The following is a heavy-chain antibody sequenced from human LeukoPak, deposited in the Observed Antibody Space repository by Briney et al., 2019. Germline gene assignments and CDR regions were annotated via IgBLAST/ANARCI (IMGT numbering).Heavy chain of an antibody. J-gene: IGHJ5*02. Sequence: PSETLSLTCTVPGGSISSSNYYWGCIRQPPGKGLEWIGSAYFIGRTNYDPSFKSRVTISVDTSKNQFSLKLSSVTAADTAVYYCARARSSLKGAWMFDPSGQGTLVTVSS. D-gene: IGHD5-12*01. CDR2: AYFIGRT. V-gene: IGHV4-39*07. CDR3: ARARSSLKGAWMFDP. CDR1: GGSISSSNYY.